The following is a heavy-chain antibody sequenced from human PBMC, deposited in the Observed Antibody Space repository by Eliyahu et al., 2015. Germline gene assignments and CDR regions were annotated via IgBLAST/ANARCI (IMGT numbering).Heavy chain of an antibody. D-gene: IGHD2-15*01. CDR1: GFTFSSYX. V-gene: IGHV3-23*01. CDR3: AKGYVVVAYYYFDY. Sequence: LESGGGLVQPGGSLRLSCAASGFTFSSYXXXWVRQAPGKGLEWXSAISGXGGSTYYADSVKXRFTISXDNSKNTLYLQXNSLRAEDTAVYYCAKGYVVVAYYYFDYWGQGTLVTVSS. CDR2: ISGXGGST. J-gene: IGHJ4*02.